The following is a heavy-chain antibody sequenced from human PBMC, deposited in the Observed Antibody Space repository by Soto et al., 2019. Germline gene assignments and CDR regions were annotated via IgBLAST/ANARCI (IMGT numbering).Heavy chain of an antibody. CDR2: INGDGSIT. CDR1: GFIFSGHW. D-gene: IGHD1-26*01. CDR3: ARVLRGRGSSTFAF. J-gene: IGHJ4*02. Sequence: EVQLVESGGGLVHPGGSLRLSSAASGFIFSGHWMLWVRQVPGKGLLWVARINGDGSITTSTDSVGGRFTISRDNAKNTLHLQMNNLRPEDTGLYYCARVLRGRGSSTFAFWGQGTLVTVSS. V-gene: IGHV3-74*03.